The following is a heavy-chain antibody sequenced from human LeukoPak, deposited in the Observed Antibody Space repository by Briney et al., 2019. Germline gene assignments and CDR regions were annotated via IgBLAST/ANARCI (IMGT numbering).Heavy chain of an antibody. J-gene: IGHJ4*02. V-gene: IGHV3-7*01. D-gene: IGHD6-6*01. CDR1: GFTFSTSW. Sequence: GGSLRLSCAASGFTFSTSWMGWVRQVPGKGLEWVANTKQDGTESQYVDTVKGRFTISRDNTKNSLYLQMNSLRAEDTAVYYCARDDSRSTENFDYWCQGTLVTVSS. CDR2: TKQDGTES. CDR3: ARDDSRSTENFDY.